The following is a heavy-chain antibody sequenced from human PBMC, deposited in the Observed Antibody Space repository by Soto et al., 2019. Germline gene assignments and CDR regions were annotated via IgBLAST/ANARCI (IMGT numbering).Heavy chain of an antibody. CDR1: GFTFSDYY. J-gene: IGHJ5*02. Sequence: NPGGSLRLSCAASGFTFSDYYMSWIRQAPGKGLEWISYISSSSCYTNYADSVKGRFTISRDNAKNSLYLQMNSLRAEDTAVYYCARERITMVRGVTNWFDPWGQGTLVTVSS. D-gene: IGHD3-10*01. CDR3: ARERITMVRGVTNWFDP. CDR2: ISSSSCYT. V-gene: IGHV3-11*06.